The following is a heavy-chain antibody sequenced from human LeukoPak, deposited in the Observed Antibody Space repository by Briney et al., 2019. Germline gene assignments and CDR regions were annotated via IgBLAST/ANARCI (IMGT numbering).Heavy chain of an antibody. D-gene: IGHD5-12*01. CDR1: GGTFSSYA. V-gene: IGHV7-4-1*02. J-gene: IGHJ3*02. CDR2: INTNTGNP. Sequence: ASVKVSCKASGGTFSSYAISWVRQAPGQGLEWMGWINTNTGNPTYAQGFTGRFVFSLDTSVSTAYLQISSLKAEDTAVYYCARAYSAYDYLYAFDIWGQGTMVTVSS. CDR3: ARAYSAYDYLYAFDI.